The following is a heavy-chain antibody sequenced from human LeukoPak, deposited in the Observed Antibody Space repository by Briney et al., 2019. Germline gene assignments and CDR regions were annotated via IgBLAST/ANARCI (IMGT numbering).Heavy chain of an antibody. J-gene: IGHJ5*02. Sequence: GGSLRLSCAASGFTFSSYSMNWVRQAPGKGLEWVSSISSSSSYIYYAASVKGRFTISRDNAKNSLYLQMNGPRAEDTTVYYCARGDSSSWYDWFDPGGQGTLVTVSS. D-gene: IGHD6-13*01. V-gene: IGHV3-21*01. CDR1: GFTFSSYS. CDR3: ARGDSSSWYDWFDP. CDR2: ISSSSSYI.